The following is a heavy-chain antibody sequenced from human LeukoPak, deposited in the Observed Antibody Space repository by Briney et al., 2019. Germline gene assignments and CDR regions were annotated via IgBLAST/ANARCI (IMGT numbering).Heavy chain of an antibody. J-gene: IGHJ4*02. V-gene: IGHV3-23*01. CDR3: ATDRGWRTSGYYLYYFEY. D-gene: IGHD3-3*01. CDR2: ISGSGGST. Sequence: GGSLRLSRAAPGFTFSSYAMSWVRQAPGKGLEWVSAISGSGGSTYYADSVKGRFTISRDNTMNSLYLQMSSLRAEDTAVYYCATDRGWRTSGYYLYYFEYWGQGTLVTYSS. CDR1: GFTFSSYA.